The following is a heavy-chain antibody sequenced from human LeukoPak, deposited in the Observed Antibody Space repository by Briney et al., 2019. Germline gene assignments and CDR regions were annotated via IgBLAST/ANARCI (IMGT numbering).Heavy chain of an antibody. Sequence: AASVKVSCKASGGTFSSYAISWVRQAPGQGLEWMGGIIPIFGTANYALKFQGRVTITTDESTSTAYMELRSLRSEDTAVYYCARGSTGTTFDYWGQGTLVTVSS. CDR3: ARGSTGTTFDY. V-gene: IGHV1-69*05. D-gene: IGHD1-1*01. J-gene: IGHJ4*02. CDR2: IIPIFGTA. CDR1: GGTFSSYA.